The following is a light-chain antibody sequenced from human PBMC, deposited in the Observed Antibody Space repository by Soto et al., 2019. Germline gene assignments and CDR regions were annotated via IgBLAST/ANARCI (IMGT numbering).Light chain of an antibody. V-gene: IGKV3-15*01. CDR1: QSVGSN. J-gene: IGKJ5*01. CDR2: DAS. Sequence: EIVMTQSPATLSVSPGERATLSCRASQSVGSNLAWYQQKPGQSPRLLIYDASIRATAIPARFSGSGSGTEFTLSISSLRSEDSAVYFCQQYHFLITFGQGTRLEIK. CDR3: QQYHFLIT.